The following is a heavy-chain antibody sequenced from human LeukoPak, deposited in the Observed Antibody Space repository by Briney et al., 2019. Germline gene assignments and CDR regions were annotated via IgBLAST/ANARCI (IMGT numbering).Heavy chain of an antibody. CDR1: GGSISSTNW. Sequence: SGTLSLTCGVSGGSISSTNWWSWVRQPPGQGLEWIGEISLSGVTNCNPSLKSRVTMSLDRSKNHLSLTLTSVTAADTAVYYCSRESGAFSPFGYWGQGTLVTVSS. CDR3: SRESGAFSPFGY. V-gene: IGHV4-4*02. CDR2: ISLSGVT. J-gene: IGHJ4*02. D-gene: IGHD1-26*01.